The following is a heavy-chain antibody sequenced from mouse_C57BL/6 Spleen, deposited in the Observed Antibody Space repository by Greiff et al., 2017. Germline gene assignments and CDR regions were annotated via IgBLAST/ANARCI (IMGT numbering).Heavy chain of an antibody. D-gene: IGHD4-1*01. CDR2: ISSGGSYT. CDR1: GFTFSSYG. Sequence: EVMLVESGGDLVKPGGSLKLSCAASGFTFSSYGMSWVRQTPDKRLEWVATISSGGSYTYYPDSVKGRFTISRDNAKNTLYLQMSSLKSEDTAMYYCARRGDWDVFFDYWGQGTTLTVSS. CDR3: ARRGDWDVFFDY. V-gene: IGHV5-6*02. J-gene: IGHJ2*01.